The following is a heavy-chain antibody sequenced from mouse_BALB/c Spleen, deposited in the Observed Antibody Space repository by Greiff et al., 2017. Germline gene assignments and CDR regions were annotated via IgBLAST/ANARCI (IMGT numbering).Heavy chain of an antibody. D-gene: IGHD4-1*01. J-gene: IGHJ2*01. CDR3: ATRLGGTYYFDY. CDR2: IYPGGGYT. Sequence: QVQLQQSGAELVRPGTSVKISCKASGYTFTNYWLGWVKQRPGHGLEWIGDIYPGGGYTNYNEKFKGKATLTADTSSSTAYMQLSSLTSEDSAVYFCATRLGGTYYFDYWGQGTTLTVSS. CDR1: GYTFTNYW. V-gene: IGHV1-63*02.